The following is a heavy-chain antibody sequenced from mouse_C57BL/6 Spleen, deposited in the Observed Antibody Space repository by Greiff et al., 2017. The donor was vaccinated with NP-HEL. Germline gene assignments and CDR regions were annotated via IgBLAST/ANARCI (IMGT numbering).Heavy chain of an antibody. V-gene: IGHV5-4*01. Sequence: EVKLMESGGGLVKPGGSLKLSCAASGFTFSSYAMSWVRQTPEKRLEWVATISDGGSYTYYPDNVKGRFTISRDNAKNNLYLQMSHLKSEDTAMYYCARDGGNYTYYYAMDYWGQGTSVTVSS. D-gene: IGHD2-1*01. J-gene: IGHJ4*01. CDR3: ARDGGNYTYYYAMDY. CDR2: ISDGGSYT. CDR1: GFTFSSYA.